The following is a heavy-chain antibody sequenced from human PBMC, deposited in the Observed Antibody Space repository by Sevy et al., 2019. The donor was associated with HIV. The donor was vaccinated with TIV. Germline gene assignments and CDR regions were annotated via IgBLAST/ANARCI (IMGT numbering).Heavy chain of an antibody. CDR3: AKRGNGWYELDY. D-gene: IGHD6-19*01. J-gene: IGHJ4*02. CDR1: EFTFSSYA. Sequence: GGSLRLSCAASEFTFSSYATDWVRQAPGKGLEWVSTISGSRETTYYADSVKGRFTISRDHSQNTVFLQMNSLRAEDTAVYYCAKRGNGWYELDYWGRGTLVIVSS. CDR2: ISGSRETT. V-gene: IGHV3-23*01.